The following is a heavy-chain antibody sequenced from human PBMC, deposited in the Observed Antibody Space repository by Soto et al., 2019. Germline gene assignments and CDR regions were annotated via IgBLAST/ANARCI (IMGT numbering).Heavy chain of an antibody. CDR3: ARDVATMVRGVIIDGMDV. CDR1: GFTFSSYS. CDR2: ISSSSSYI. J-gene: IGHJ6*02. Sequence: GGSLRLSCAASGFTFSSYSMNWVRQAPGKGLEWVSSISSSSSYIYYADSVKGRFTISRDNAKNSLYLQMNSLRAEDTAVYYCARDVATMVRGVIIDGMDVWGQGTTVTVSS. D-gene: IGHD3-10*01. V-gene: IGHV3-21*01.